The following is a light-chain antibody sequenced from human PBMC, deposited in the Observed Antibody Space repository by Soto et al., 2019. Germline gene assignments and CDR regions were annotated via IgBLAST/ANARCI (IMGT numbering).Light chain of an antibody. Sequence: PATLSVSPGERATLSCRASQSVSSNLAWYQQKPGHPPRLLIYGASTRATGVPDRFSGSGSGTDFTLTISRLEPEDFAVYYCQQYGSSPFTFGPGTKVDIK. CDR3: QQYGSSPFT. J-gene: IGKJ3*01. CDR1: QSVSSN. CDR2: GAS. V-gene: IGKV3-20*01.